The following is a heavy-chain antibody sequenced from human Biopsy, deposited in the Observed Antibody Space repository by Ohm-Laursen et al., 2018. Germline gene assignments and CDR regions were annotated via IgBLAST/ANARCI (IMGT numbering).Heavy chain of an antibody. J-gene: IGHJ4*01. D-gene: IGHD3-3*01. CDR1: GFIFSSYW. Sequence: SLRLSCSASGFIFSSYWMNWVRQAPGKGLEWVANIYQDGSETYYADSVKGRFTISRDNIKNSLYLQMNSLRAEDTAVYYCAKEEPPQGYDFWSGHYYYFDYWGQGTLVTVSS. CDR3: AKEEPPQGYDFWSGHYYYFDY. CDR2: IYQDGSET. V-gene: IGHV3-7*03.